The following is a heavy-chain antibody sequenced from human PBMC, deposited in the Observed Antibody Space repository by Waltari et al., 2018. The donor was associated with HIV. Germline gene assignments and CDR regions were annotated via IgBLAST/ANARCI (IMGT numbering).Heavy chain of an antibody. CDR1: GGSISSYY. V-gene: IGHV4-59*01. Sequence: QVQLQESGPGLVKPSETLSLTCTVSGGSISSYYWSWIRQPPGKGLEWIGYIYYSGSTNYNPSLKSRVTISVDTSKNQFSLKLSSVTAADTAVYYCARYGSSWYEPPNNWFDPWGQGTLVTVSS. J-gene: IGHJ5*02. CDR3: ARYGSSWYEPPNNWFDP. CDR2: IYYSGST. D-gene: IGHD6-13*01.